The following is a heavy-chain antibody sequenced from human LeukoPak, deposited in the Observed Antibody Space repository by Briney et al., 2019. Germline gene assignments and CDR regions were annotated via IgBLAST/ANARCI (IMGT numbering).Heavy chain of an antibody. J-gene: IGHJ4*02. CDR3: ARGPRILGAGNYYFDY. V-gene: IGHV3-11*01. CDR2: INVNGGAM. D-gene: IGHD1-26*01. Sequence: GGSLRLSCAASGFSFKDYYFSWIRQAPGKGLEWVSFINVNGGAMYYADFVKGRFTISRDNAKSSLYLEMNSLRVEDTAVYYLARGPRILGAGNYYFDYWGQGSLVTVSS. CDR1: GFSFKDYY.